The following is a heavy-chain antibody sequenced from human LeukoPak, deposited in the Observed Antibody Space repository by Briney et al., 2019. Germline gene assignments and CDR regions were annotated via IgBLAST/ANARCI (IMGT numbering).Heavy chain of an antibody. CDR2: IYYTGST. Sequence: SETLSLTCSVSGGSISSLYWSWIRQPPGKGLEWIGYIYYTGSTNYYPSLKSRVTMFVDMSKNQFSLRLSSVTAADTAVYYCARHRAYSSSSPFDYWGQGTLVTVSS. V-gene: IGHV4-59*08. D-gene: IGHD6-6*01. J-gene: IGHJ4*02. CDR1: GGSISSLY. CDR3: ARHRAYSSSSPFDY.